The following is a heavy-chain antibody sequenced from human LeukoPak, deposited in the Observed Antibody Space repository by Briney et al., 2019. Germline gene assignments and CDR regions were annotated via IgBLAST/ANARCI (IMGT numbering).Heavy chain of an antibody. V-gene: IGHV3-7*01. CDR3: AYSGYSYGFLFDY. D-gene: IGHD5-18*01. J-gene: IGHJ4*02. Sequence: PGGSLRLSCAASGFTFSSYWMSWVRQAPGKGLEWVANIKQDGSEKYYVDSVKGRFTISRDNAKNSLYLQMNSLRAEDTAVYYCAYSGYSYGFLFDYWGQGTLVTVSS. CDR2: IKQDGSEK. CDR1: GFTFSSYW.